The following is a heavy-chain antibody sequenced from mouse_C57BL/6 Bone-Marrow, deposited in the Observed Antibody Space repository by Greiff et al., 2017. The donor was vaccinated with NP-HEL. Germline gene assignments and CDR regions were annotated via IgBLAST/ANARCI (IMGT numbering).Heavy chain of an antibody. D-gene: IGHD2-3*01. CDR3: ALDGYYVRAMDY. CDR1: GYTFTSYG. Sequence: QVQLKQSGAELARPGASVKLSCKASGYTFTSYGISWVKQRTGQGLEWIGEIYPRSGNTYYNEKFKGKATLTVDKSSSTAYMELRSLTSEDSAVYFCALDGYYVRAMDYWGQGTSVTVSS. J-gene: IGHJ4*01. CDR2: IYPRSGNT. V-gene: IGHV1-81*01.